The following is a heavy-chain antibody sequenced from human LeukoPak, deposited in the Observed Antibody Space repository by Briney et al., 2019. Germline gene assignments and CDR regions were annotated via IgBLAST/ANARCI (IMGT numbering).Heavy chain of an antibody. V-gene: IGHV3-23*01. D-gene: IGHD3-3*01. J-gene: IGHJ6*03. CDR3: TNSDFWSGIEYYYMDV. Sequence: PGVSLRLSCAASGFTFSSYAMSWVRQAPGKGLEGVSAISGSGGSTYYADSVKGRFTISRDNSKNTLYLQMNSLRAEDTAVYYCTNSDFWSGIEYYYMDVWGKGTTVTVSS. CDR1: GFTFSSYA. CDR2: ISGSGGST.